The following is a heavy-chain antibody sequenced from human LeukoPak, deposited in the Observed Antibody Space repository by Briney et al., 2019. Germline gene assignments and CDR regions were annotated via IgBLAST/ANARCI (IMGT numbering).Heavy chain of an antibody. J-gene: IGHJ4*02. D-gene: IGHD6-19*01. CDR1: GFTVSSNY. CDR3: ARAFNSVAGTYYFDY. V-gene: IGHV3-66*01. Sequence: GGSLRLSCAASGFTVSSNYMSWVRQAPGKGLEWVSVIYSGGSTYYADSVKGRFTISRDNSKNTLYLRMNSLRAEDTAVYYCARAFNSVAGTYYFDYWGQGTLVTVSS. CDR2: IYSGGST.